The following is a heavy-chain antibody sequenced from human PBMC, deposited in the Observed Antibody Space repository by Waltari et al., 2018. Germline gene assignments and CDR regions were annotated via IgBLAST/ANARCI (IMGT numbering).Heavy chain of an antibody. V-gene: IGHV3-30*01. CDR1: GFPFSSYA. J-gene: IGHJ3*02. CDR3: ARDAILVGSFDI. CDR2: ISYYGSKE. Sequence: QVQLVESGGGVVQPGRSLRLSCAASGFPFSSYAMHWVRQAPGKVLEWVAVISYYGSKEYYADSVKSRVTISRENAKNTLDLQMNSLRAEDTAVYYGARDAILVGSFDIWGQGTMVTVSS.